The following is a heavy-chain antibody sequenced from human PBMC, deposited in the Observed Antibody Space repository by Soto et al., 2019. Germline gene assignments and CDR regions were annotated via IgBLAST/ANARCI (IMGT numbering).Heavy chain of an antibody. V-gene: IGHV1-8*01. J-gene: IGHJ3*02. CDR3: ARGLGGYCSGGSCYPHDAFDI. D-gene: IGHD2-15*01. Sequence: QVQLVQSGAEVKKPGASVKVSCKASGYTFTSYDINWVRQATGQGLEWMGWMNPNSGNTGYAQKFQGRVTMTRNTSISTAYMELSSLRSEDTAVYYCARGLGGYCSGGSCYPHDAFDIWGQGTMVTVSS. CDR1: GYTFTSYD. CDR2: MNPNSGNT.